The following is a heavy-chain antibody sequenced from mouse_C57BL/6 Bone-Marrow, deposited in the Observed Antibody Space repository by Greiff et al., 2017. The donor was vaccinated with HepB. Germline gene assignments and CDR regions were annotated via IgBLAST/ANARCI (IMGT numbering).Heavy chain of an antibody. CDR1: GFNIKDDY. Sequence: EVQLQQSGAELVRPGASVKLSCTASGFNIKDDYMHWVKQRPEQGLEWIGWIDPGNGDTEYASKFQGKATITADTSSNTAYLQLSSLTSEDTAVYYCTSYYYGSTLFYYWGQGTTLTVSS. CDR3: TSYYYGSTLFYY. J-gene: IGHJ2*01. D-gene: IGHD1-1*01. V-gene: IGHV14-4*01. CDR2: IDPGNGDT.